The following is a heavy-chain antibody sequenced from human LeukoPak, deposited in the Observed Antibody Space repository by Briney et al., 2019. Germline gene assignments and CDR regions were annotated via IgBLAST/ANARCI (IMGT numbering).Heavy chain of an antibody. V-gene: IGHV1-2*02. Sequence: ASVKVSCKLSVDYFIDSYIHCGPEAPGQGREWMGWINPNSGAPNYAQKFQGGVTMTRDTSISTVYMELSSLRSDDTAVYYCARSDRRSGETFGPWGQGTLVTVSS. CDR3: ARSDRRSGETFGP. CDR1: VDYFIDSY. J-gene: IGHJ5*02. CDR2: INPNSGAP. D-gene: IGHD3-10*01.